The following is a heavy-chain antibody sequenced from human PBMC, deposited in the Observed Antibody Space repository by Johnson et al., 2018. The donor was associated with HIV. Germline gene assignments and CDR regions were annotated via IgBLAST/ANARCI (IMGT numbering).Heavy chain of an antibody. CDR1: GFTVSSYG. V-gene: IGHV3-33*08. J-gene: IGHJ3*02. Sequence: MQLVESGGGLVQPGGSLRLSCAASGFTVSSYGMHWVRQAPGKGLEWVAVIWYDGSNKYYADSVKGRFTISRDNSKNTLYLQMSSLRAEDTAVDYCAKSQDRSAYYYDFDIWGQGTMVTVSS. CDR2: IWYDGSNK. CDR3: AKSQDRSAYYYDFDI. D-gene: IGHD3-22*01.